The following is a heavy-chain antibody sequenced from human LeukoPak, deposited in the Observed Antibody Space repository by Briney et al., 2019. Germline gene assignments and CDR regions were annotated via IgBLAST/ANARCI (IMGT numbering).Heavy chain of an antibody. J-gene: IGHJ4*02. V-gene: IGHV5-51*01. D-gene: IGHD3-22*01. CDR2: IYPGDSDT. CDR1: GYRFTNYW. CDR3: ARLLRDSIKYYYPDF. Sequence: GESLKISCKASGYRFTNYWIGWVRQMPGKGLDWMVIIYPGDSDTIYSPSFQGQVTISADKSISTAYLYWSSLKASDTAIYYCARLLRDSIKYYYPDFWGQGTLVTVSS.